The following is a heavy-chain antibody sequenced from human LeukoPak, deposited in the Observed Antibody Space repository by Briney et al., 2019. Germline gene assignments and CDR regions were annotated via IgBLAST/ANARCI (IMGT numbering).Heavy chain of an antibody. CDR1: GDSVSSNSAA. Sequence: SQTLSLTCAISGDSVSSNSAAWNWLRQSPSRGLEWLGRTYYRSKWYNDYAVSVKSRITINPDTSKNQFSLQLNSVTPEDTAVYYCARSGGVVPRGFDIWGQGTMVTVSS. CDR2: TYYRSKWYN. J-gene: IGHJ3*02. V-gene: IGHV6-1*01. CDR3: ARSGGVVPRGFDI. D-gene: IGHD3-3*01.